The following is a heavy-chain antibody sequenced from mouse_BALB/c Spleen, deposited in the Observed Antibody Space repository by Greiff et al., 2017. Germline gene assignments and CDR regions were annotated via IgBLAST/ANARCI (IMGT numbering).Heavy chain of an antibody. CDR1: EYEFPSHD. V-gene: IGHV5-2*01. CDR2: INSDGGST. CDR3: ARHPFITTVVATWHYYAMDY. J-gene: IGHJ4*01. Sequence: EVKVVESGGGLVQPGESLKLSCESNEYEFPSHDMSWVRKTPEKRLELVAAINSDGGSTYYPDTMERRFIISRDNTKKTLYLQMSSLRSEDTALYYCARHPFITTVVATWHYYAMDYWGQGTSVTVSS. D-gene: IGHD1-1*01.